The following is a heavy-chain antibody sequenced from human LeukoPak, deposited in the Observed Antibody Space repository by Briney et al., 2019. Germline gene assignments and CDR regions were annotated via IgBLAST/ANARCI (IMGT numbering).Heavy chain of an antibody. CDR2: ISYDGSNK. CDR3: AKDRELVVVVAALFSLDY. D-gene: IGHD2-15*01. V-gene: IGHV3-30*18. CDR1: GFTFSSYG. Sequence: GGSLRLSCAASGFTFSSYGMHWVRQAPGKGLEWVAVISYDGSNKYYADSVKGRFTISRDNSKNTLYLRMNSLRAEDTAVYYCAKDRELVVVVAALFSLDYWGQGTLVTVSS. J-gene: IGHJ4*02.